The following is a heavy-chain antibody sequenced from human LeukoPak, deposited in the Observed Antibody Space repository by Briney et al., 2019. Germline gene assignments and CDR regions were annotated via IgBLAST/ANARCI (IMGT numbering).Heavy chain of an antibody. CDR1: GFSIEDFG. CDR3: AMKFSRDYYYMDV. CDR2: VTWNGGST. V-gene: IGHV3-20*04. Sequence: RPGGSLRLSCEASGFSIEDFGMSWVPQPPGKGLEWVSGVTWNGGSTGYAASVEGRCTISRDNAKNSLYLQMNSLRAKDTALYYCAMKFSRDYYYMDVWGKGTTVTVSS. J-gene: IGHJ6*03.